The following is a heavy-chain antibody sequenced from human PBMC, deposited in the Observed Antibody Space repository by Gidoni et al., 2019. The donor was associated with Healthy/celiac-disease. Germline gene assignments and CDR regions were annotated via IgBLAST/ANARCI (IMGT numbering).Heavy chain of an antibody. CDR1: GFPFSSYA. Sequence: EVQLLESGGGLVQPGGSLRLSCAASGFPFSSYAMSWVRQAPGKGLEWVSAISGSGGSTYYADSVKGRFTISRDNSKNTLYLQMNSLRAEDTAVYYCAKDYPSPYNWNYAVVDYWGQGTLVTVSS. CDR2: ISGSGGST. D-gene: IGHD1-7*01. V-gene: IGHV3-23*01. CDR3: AKDYPSPYNWNYAVVDY. J-gene: IGHJ4*02.